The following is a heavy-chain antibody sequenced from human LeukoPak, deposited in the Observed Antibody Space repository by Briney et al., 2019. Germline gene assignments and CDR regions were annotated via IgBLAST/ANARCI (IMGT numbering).Heavy chain of an antibody. V-gene: IGHV3-11*01. CDR1: GFTFSDYY. Sequence: GGSLRLSCAASGFTFSDYYMTWIRQAPGKGLELISYISSSGSIIYDADSVKGRITISRDNAKNSLYLQMDSLRAEDTAVYYCARGPQQFGLDYWGQGTLVTVSS. CDR2: ISSSGSII. J-gene: IGHJ4*02. D-gene: IGHD3-10*01. CDR3: ARGPQQFGLDY.